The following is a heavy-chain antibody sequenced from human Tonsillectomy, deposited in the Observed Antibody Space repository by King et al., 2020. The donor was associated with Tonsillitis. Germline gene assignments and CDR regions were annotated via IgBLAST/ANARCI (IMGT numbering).Heavy chain of an antibody. CDR3: ARQLGYTYGPFDY. D-gene: IGHD5-18*01. J-gene: IGHJ4*02. Sequence: VQLVESGGGLVQPGGSLRLSCAASRFIFSSFAMTWVRQAPGKGLECVSGISGSGGDTYYADPGKGRFTISRDNSRNTLYLQMNSLRADDTAVYYCARQLGYTYGPFDYWGQGSPVIVSS. CDR2: ISGSGGDT. V-gene: IGHV3-23*04. CDR1: RFIFSSFA.